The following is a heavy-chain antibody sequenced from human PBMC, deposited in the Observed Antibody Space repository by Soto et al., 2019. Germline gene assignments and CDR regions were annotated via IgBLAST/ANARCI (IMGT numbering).Heavy chain of an antibody. CDR2: ISSSSTI. J-gene: IGHJ6*02. CDR3: ARDYYYGMDV. V-gene: IGHV3-48*02. Sequence: GGSLRLSCAASGFTFSSYAMNWVRQAPGKGLEWVSYISSSSTIYYADSVKGRFTISRDNAKNSLYLQMNSLRDEDTAVYYCARDYYYGMDVWGQGTTVTVSS. CDR1: GFTFSSYA.